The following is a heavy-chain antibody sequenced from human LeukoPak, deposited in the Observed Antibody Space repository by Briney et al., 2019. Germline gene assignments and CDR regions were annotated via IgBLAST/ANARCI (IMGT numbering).Heavy chain of an antibody. CDR3: ARDVRPDY. D-gene: IGHD6-6*01. V-gene: IGHV3-64*05. CDR1: GFTFNNYA. Sequence: GGSLRLSCSASGFTFNNYAMHWVRQAPGKGLEHVSAISSNGDNTYYADSVKGRFYISRDNSKNTLYFQMSSLRAEDTAAYYCARDVRPDYRGQGTLVTVST. J-gene: IGHJ4*02. CDR2: ISSNGDNT.